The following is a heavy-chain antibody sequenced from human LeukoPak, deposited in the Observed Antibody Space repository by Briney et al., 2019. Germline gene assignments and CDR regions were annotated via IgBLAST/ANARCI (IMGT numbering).Heavy chain of an antibody. V-gene: IGHV1-18*01. J-gene: IGHJ6*03. D-gene: IGHD3-16*01. CDR2: ISANNGNT. CDR3: ARKGITSDYYYYYMDV. Sequence: GASVKVSCKASSYTFSSYGISWVRQAPGQGLEWMGWISANNGNTKYAQNLQGRVTMTTDTSTSTAYMELRSLRSDDTAVYYCARKGITSDYYYYYMDVWGKGTTVTVSS. CDR1: SYTFSSYG.